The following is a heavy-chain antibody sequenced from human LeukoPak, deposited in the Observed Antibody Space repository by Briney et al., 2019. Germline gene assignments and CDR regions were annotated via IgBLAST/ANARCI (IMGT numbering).Heavy chain of an antibody. Sequence: GASVKVSCKVSGYTLTELSMHWVRQAPGKGLEWMGSFDPEDGETIYAQKFQGRVTMTEDTSTDTAYMELSSLRSEDTAVYYCATEGLYGDYEGSAFDIWGQGTMVTVSS. CDR3: ATEGLYGDYEGSAFDI. D-gene: IGHD4-17*01. V-gene: IGHV1-24*01. CDR2: FDPEDGET. CDR1: GYTLTELS. J-gene: IGHJ3*02.